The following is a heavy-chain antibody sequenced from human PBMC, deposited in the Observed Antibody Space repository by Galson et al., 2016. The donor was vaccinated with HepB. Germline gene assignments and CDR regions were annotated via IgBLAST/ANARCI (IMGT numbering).Heavy chain of an antibody. J-gene: IGHJ4*02. V-gene: IGHV2-5*02. Sequence: PALVKPTQTLTLTCSFSGFSLTTRAVGVGWIRQPPGKALEWLALIYWDDDKRYSPSLRHRLAISKDTPKNQVVLKSTNMDPLDTPTYYCAHAVSYCGGTTCFPIYHFYYWGQGTLVTVSS. CDR2: IYWDDDK. CDR1: GFSLTTRAVG. CDR3: AHAVSYCGGTTCFPIYHFYY. D-gene: IGHD2-21*01.